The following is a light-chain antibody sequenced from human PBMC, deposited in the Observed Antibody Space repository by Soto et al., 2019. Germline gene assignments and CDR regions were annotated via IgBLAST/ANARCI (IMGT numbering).Light chain of an antibody. CDR1: SSNVGSYNY. Sequence: QSALTQPRSVSGSPGQSVTISCTGSSSNVGSYNYVSWYQQYPGKVPKLVISEVSNRPSGVSHRFSGSRSGNTASLTISGLQAEDEADYHCSSYTSRTTPVFGGGTKLTVL. CDR3: SSYTSRTTPV. J-gene: IGLJ2*01. V-gene: IGLV2-14*01. CDR2: EVS.